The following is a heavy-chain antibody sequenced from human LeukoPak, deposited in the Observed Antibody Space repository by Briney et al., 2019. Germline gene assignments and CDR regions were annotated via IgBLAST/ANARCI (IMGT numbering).Heavy chain of an antibody. CDR1: GFTFSSYG. J-gene: IGHJ6*02. D-gene: IGHD2-21*01. CDR2: ILYDGSNK. V-gene: IGHV3-30*18. CDR3: AKWGESYGMDV. Sequence: PGGSLRLSCAASGFTFSSYGMHWVRQAPGKGLEWVAVILYDGSNKYYADSVKGRFTISRDNSKNTLYLQMNSLRAEDTAVYYCAKWGESYGMDVWGQGTTVTLSS.